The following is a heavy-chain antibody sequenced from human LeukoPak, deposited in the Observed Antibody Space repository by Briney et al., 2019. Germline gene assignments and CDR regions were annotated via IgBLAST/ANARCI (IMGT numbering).Heavy chain of an antibody. CDR2: IGSSSIYI. D-gene: IGHD7-27*01. Sequence: GGSLRLSCAASGFTFSSYSMNWVRQAPGKGLEWVSSIGSSSIYIYYADSVKGRLTISRDNAKNSLYLQMNSLRVEDTAVYYCARDLGYWGQGTLVTVSS. J-gene: IGHJ4*02. CDR3: ARDLGY. V-gene: IGHV3-21*01. CDR1: GFTFSSYS.